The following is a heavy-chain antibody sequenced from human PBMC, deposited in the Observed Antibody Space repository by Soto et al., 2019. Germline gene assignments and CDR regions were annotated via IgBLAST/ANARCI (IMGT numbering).Heavy chain of an antibody. D-gene: IGHD3-10*01. Sequence: SETLSLTCTVSGGSISSYYWSWIRQPPGKGLEWIGYIYYSGSTNYNPSLKSRVTISVDTSKNHFSLKLSSVTAADTAVYYCARVQSQRGYYYYYMDVWGKGTTVTVSS. CDR1: GGSISSYY. V-gene: IGHV4-59*01. CDR3: ARVQSQRGYYYYYMDV. J-gene: IGHJ6*03. CDR2: IYYSGST.